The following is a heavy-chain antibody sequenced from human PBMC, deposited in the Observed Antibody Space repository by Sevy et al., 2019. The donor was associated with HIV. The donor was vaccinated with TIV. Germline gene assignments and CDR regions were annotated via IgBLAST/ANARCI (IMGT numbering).Heavy chain of an antibody. J-gene: IGHJ5*02. D-gene: IGHD6-13*01. V-gene: IGHV4-59*01. CDR1: GGSISSYY. CDR2: IYYSGST. Sequence: SETLSLTCTVSGGSISSYYWSWIRQPPGKGLEWIGYIYYSGSTNYYPSLKSRVTISVDTSKNQFSLKLSSVTAADTAVYYCARSLRQQLVHRGRFDPWGQGTLVTVSS. CDR3: ARSLRQQLVHRGRFDP.